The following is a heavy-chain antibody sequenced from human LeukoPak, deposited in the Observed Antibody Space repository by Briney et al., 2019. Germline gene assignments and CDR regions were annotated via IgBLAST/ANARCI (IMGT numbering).Heavy chain of an antibody. D-gene: IGHD2-15*01. CDR2: INHSGST. CDR1: GGSFSGYY. CDR3: ARVVTYCSGGSCYRRLGWFDP. J-gene: IGHJ5*02. Sequence: SETLSLTCAVYGGSFSGYYWSWIRQPPGKGLEWIGEINHSGSTNYNPSLKSRVTISVDTSKNQFSLKLSSVTAADTAVYYCARVVTYCSGGSCYRRLGWFDPWGQGTLVTVSS. V-gene: IGHV4-34*01.